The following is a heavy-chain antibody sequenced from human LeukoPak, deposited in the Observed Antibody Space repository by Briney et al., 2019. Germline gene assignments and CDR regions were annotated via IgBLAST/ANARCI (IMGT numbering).Heavy chain of an antibody. CDR2: MSYDGNNK. CDR1: GFIFSSYS. V-gene: IGHV3-30-3*01. J-gene: IGHJ3*02. D-gene: IGHD5-18*01. Sequence: TGGSLRLSCAASGFIFSSYSMSWVRQAPGKGLEWVAIMSYDGNNKYYADSVKGRFIISRDNSKSILYLQMNSLRVEDTAVYFCARDPKRGFSYGWGAFDIWGQGTMVSVSS. CDR3: ARDPKRGFSYGWGAFDI.